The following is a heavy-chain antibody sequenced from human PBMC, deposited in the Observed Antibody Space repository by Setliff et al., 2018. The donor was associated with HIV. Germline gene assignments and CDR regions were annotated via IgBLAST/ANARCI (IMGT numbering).Heavy chain of an antibody. Sequence: GSGPTLVNPTQTLTLTCTFSGLSLSTSGVGVGGIRQSPGKALEWLAFIYWNNNKHYSTSLKSRLTVTKDTSKNRVVFTMTNMDPVDTATYYCAYSGRQLRGPYFDFWGQGTPVTVSS. CDR3: AYSGRQLRGPYFDF. V-gene: IGHV2-5*01. CDR2: IYWNNNK. J-gene: IGHJ4*02. CDR1: GLSLSTSGVG. D-gene: IGHD1-1*01.